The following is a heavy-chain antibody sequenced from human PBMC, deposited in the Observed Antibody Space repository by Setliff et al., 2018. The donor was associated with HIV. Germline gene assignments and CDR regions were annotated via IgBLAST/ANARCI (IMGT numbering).Heavy chain of an antibody. J-gene: IGHJ4*02. V-gene: IGHV1-69*05. CDR3: ARDIAAWGYFDY. Sequence: GASVKVSCKASGGTFSSYAISWVRQAPGQGLEWMGGIIPMFGAANYAQKFQGRVTITTDASTSAAYMELSSLRSEDTAVYYCARDIAAWGYFDYWGQGTLVTVSS. D-gene: IGHD6-6*01. CDR1: GGTFSSYA. CDR2: IIPMFGAA.